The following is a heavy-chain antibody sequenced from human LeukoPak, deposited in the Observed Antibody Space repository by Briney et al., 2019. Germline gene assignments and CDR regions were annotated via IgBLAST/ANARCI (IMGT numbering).Heavy chain of an antibody. CDR1: GFTFSSYG. V-gene: IGHV3-30*18. CDR3: AKDPGYNYGMDV. Sequence: PGGSLRLSCAASGFTFSSYGMHWVRQAPGKGLEWVAVISYDGSNKYYADSVKGRFTISRDNSKNTLYLQMNSLRAEDTAVYYCAKDPGYNYGMDVWGQGTAVTVSS. J-gene: IGHJ6*02. CDR2: ISYDGSNK.